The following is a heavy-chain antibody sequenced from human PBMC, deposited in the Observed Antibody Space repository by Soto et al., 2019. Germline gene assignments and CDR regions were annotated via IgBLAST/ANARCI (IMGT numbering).Heavy chain of an antibody. J-gene: IGHJ4*02. D-gene: IGHD3-16*02. V-gene: IGHV3-21*01. CDR1: GFTFSSYS. Sequence: EVQLVESGGGLVKPGGSLRLSCAASGFTFSSYSMNWVRQAPGKGLEWVSSISSSSSYIYYADSVKGRFTISRDNAKNSLYLQMNSLRAEDTAVYYCAKEAGELSTRSFDYLGQGTLVTVSS. CDR2: ISSSSSYI. CDR3: AKEAGELSTRSFDY.